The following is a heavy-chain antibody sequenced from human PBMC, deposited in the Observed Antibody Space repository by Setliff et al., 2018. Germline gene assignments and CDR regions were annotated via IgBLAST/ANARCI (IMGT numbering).Heavy chain of an antibody. CDR3: ARPAVATDVSRQLDY. Sequence: ASVKVSCKASGYTFTSYAMHWVRQAPGQRLEWMGWINAGNGNTKYSQKFQGRVTITRDTSASTAYMELSSLRSEDTAVYYCARPAVATDVSRQLDYWGQGTLVTVSS. D-gene: IGHD5-12*01. V-gene: IGHV1-3*01. J-gene: IGHJ4*02. CDR1: GYTFTSYA. CDR2: INAGNGNT.